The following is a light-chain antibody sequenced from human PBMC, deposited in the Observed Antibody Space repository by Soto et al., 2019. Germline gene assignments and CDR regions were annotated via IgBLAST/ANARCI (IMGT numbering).Light chain of an antibody. J-gene: IGLJ2*01. CDR3: AAWDDSLSGLV. CDR1: SSNIGSNY. V-gene: IGLV1-47*01. Sequence: QSVLTQPPSTSGTPGQRVTISCSGSSSNIGSNYVYWYQQLPGTAPNLLIYRNNQRPSGVPDRFSGSKSGTSASLAISGLRSEDEAGYYCAAWDDSLSGLVFGGGTKLTVL. CDR2: RNN.